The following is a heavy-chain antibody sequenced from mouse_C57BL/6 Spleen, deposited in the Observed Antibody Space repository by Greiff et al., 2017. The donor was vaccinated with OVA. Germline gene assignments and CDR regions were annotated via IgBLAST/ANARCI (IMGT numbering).Heavy chain of an antibody. V-gene: IGHV1-34*01. Sequence: VHVKQSGPELVKPGASVKMSCKASGYTFTDYYMPWVQQSHGKSLEWIGYIYPNNGGNGYNQKFKGKATLTVDKSSSTAYMELRSLTSEDSAVYYCARTLVDAMDYWSQGTSVTVSS. CDR1: GYTFTDYY. CDR3: ARTLVDAMDY. CDR2: IYPNNGGN. D-gene: IGHD1-1*02. J-gene: IGHJ4*01.